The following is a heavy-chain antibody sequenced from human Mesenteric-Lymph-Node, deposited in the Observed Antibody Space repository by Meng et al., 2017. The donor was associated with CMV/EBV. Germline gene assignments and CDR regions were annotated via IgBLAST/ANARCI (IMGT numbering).Heavy chain of an antibody. D-gene: IGHD5-18*01. V-gene: IGHV3-72*01. CDR1: GFIFNNAW. CDR2: TRNNLNDYTT. CDR3: TRGSGYTYGSGSVYFDL. Sequence: GGSLRLSCATSGFIFNNAWLTWVRQAPGKGLEWVGRTRNNLNDYTTEYAASVQGRFSISRDNSRNSLYLQMNSLKTEDTAVYYCTRGSGYTYGSGSVYFDLWGQGVLVTVSS. J-gene: IGHJ4*02.